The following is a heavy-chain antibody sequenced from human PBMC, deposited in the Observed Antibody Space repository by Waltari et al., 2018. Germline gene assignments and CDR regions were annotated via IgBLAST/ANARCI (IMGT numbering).Heavy chain of an antibody. Sequence: QVQLVQSGAEVKKPGASVKVSCKASGYTFTGYYMHWVRQAPGQGLEWMGRIKPNRGGKNEAQKFEGRVTMTRDTSISTAYMELSRLRSDDTSVYYCARESRIVGAIEWGQGTLVTVSS. V-gene: IGHV1-2*06. CDR2: IKPNRGGK. D-gene: IGHD1-26*01. CDR1: GYTFTGYY. J-gene: IGHJ4*02. CDR3: ARESRIVGAIE.